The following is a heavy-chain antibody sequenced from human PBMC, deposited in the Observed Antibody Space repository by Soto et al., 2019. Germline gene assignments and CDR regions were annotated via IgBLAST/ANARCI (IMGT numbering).Heavy chain of an antibody. Sequence: PSETLSLTCTVSGGSISSYYWSWIPQPPGKGLEWIGYIYYSGSTNYNPSLKSRVTISVDTSKNQFSLKLSSVTAADTAVYYCARGTYYYGDSPFDYWGQGTLVTVSS. CDR3: ARGTYYYGDSPFDY. D-gene: IGHD4-17*01. CDR2: IYYSGST. J-gene: IGHJ4*02. CDR1: GGSISSYY. V-gene: IGHV4-59*01.